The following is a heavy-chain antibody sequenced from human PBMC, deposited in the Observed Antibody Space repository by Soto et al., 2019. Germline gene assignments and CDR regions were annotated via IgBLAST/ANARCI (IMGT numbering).Heavy chain of an antibody. CDR2: IYHTGKT. CDR3: ARDGSSNANWIDP. CDR1: GDAIYIGGYY. V-gene: IGHV4-31*03. D-gene: IGHD2-2*01. Sequence: SETLSLTCTVSGDAIYIGGYYWTWIRQHPGKGLEWIGYIYHTGKTYYNPSLESRVTMSVDTSKNQFSIKLASVTAADTAVYYCARDGSSNANWIDPWGQGTLLTVSA. J-gene: IGHJ5*02.